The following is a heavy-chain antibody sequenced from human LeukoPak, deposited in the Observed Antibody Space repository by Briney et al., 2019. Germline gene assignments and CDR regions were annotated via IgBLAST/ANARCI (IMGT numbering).Heavy chain of an antibody. CDR3: ARRTPHDVLTGYYNFDY. CDR2: IYYSGST. CDR1: GGSISSSSYY. D-gene: IGHD3-9*01. J-gene: IGHJ4*02. V-gene: IGHV4-39*01. Sequence: TSSETLSLTCTVSGGSISSSSYYWGWIRQPPGKGLEWIGNIYYSGSTYYNPSLESRVTISVDTSKNQFSLKLTSVTAADTAVYYCARRTPHDVLTGYYNFDYWGQGTLATVSS.